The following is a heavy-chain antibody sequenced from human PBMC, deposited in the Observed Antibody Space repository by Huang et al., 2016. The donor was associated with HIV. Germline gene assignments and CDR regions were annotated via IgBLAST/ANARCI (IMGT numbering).Heavy chain of an antibody. CDR2: INHRGIT. V-gene: IGHV4-34*02. Sequence: QVHLQQWGAGLLKPSETLSLTCAVYGGSFSGSYWTWIRQSPGKGLEWIGDINHRGITNYNPPLKRRVIRTGDASRNQFSLKLRSVTAADTAVYYCARDVNFYDSTGYHSPYWYFDLWGRGALVTVSS. J-gene: IGHJ2*01. CDR3: ARDVNFYDSTGYHSPYWYFDL. CDR1: GGSFSGSY. D-gene: IGHD3-9*01.